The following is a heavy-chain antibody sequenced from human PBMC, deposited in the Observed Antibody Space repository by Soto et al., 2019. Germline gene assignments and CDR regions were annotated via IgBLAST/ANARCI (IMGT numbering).Heavy chain of an antibody. D-gene: IGHD3-22*01. Sequence: GGSLRLSCAASGFTFDDNAMHWVRLAPGKGLEWVSGISWNSGSIGYADSVRGRFTMSRDNAKNSLYLQMNSLRAEDTAVYYCARDDYPYYDDSSGYHFDYWGQGALVTVSS. J-gene: IGHJ4*02. V-gene: IGHV3-9*01. CDR3: ARDDYPYYDDSSGYHFDY. CDR1: GFTFDDNA. CDR2: ISWNSGSI.